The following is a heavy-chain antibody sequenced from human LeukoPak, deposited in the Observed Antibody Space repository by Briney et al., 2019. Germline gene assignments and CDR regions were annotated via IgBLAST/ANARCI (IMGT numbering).Heavy chain of an antibody. D-gene: IGHD6-13*01. CDR3: ARGSGYSSSWYSANWFDP. Sequence: GASVKVSCKASGYTFTSYGISWVRQAPGHGLQWMGWISAYNGNTNYAQNRQGRVTMTTDTSTSTAYMELRSLRSDDTAVYYCARGSGYSSSWYSANWFDPWGQGTLVAVSS. J-gene: IGHJ5*02. CDR2: ISAYNGNT. V-gene: IGHV1-18*01. CDR1: GYTFTSYG.